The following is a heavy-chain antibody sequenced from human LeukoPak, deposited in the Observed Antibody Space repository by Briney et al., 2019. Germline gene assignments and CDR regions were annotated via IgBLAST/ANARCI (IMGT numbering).Heavy chain of an antibody. CDR1: GYTFTSYD. CDR3: ARESGSEVAFDI. CDR2: MNPNSGNT. J-gene: IGHJ3*02. V-gene: IGHV1-8*01. Sequence: ASVKVSCKASGYTFTSYDINWVRQATGQGLEWMGWMNPNSGNTGYAQKFQGRVTMTRNTSISTAYMELSSLRSEDTAVYYCARESGSEVAFDIWGQGTMVTVSS. D-gene: IGHD6-13*01.